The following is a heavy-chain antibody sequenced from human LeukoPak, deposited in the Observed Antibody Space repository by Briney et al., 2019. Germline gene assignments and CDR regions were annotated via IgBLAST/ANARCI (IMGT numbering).Heavy chain of an antibody. CDR3: AREHSGGGNYYDSSGYYRSFDY. Sequence: GGSLRLSCAPSGFTFSSNTFAWACRGQGTGLGWVSYISSSRSSRYNADSVKGRFTISRDNAKNSLYLQMSSLRVEDTAVYYCAREHSGGGNYYDSSGYYRSFDYWGQGTPVTVSS. V-gene: IGHV3-21*01. CDR2: ISSSRSSR. D-gene: IGHD3-22*01. J-gene: IGHJ4*02. CDR1: GFTFSSNT.